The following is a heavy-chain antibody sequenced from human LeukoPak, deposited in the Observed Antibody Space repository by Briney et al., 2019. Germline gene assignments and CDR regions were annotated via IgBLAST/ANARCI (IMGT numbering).Heavy chain of an antibody. Sequence: SETLSLTCSVSGDSIRSYFWNWVRQPPGKSLEWIGYTHHTGKTYYNPSLESRVTTSVDTSKSQFSLKLSSVTAADTAIYYCAKWTETLKAFDVWGQGTMVTVSS. V-gene: IGHV4-59*08. J-gene: IGHJ3*01. CDR2: THHTGKT. D-gene: IGHD2-8*01. CDR3: AKWTETLKAFDV. CDR1: GDSIRSYF.